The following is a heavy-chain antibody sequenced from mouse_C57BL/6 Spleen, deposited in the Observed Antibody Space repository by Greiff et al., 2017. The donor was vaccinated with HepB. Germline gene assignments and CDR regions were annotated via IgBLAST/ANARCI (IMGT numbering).Heavy chain of an antibody. CDR3: ARNPGGYYGNYLDY. CDR2: IWTGGGT. D-gene: IGHD2-1*01. V-gene: IGHV2-9-1*01. J-gene: IGHJ2*01. CDR1: GFSLTSYA. Sequence: QVQLQQSGPGLVAPSQSLSITCTVSGFSLTSYAISWVRQPPGKGLEWLGVIWTGGGTNYNSALKSRLSISKDNAKSQVFLKMNSLQTDDTDRYYCARNPGGYYGNYLDYWGQGTTLTVSS.